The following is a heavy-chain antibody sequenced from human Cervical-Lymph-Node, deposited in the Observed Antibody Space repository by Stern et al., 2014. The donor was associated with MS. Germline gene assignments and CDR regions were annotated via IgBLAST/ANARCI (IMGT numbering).Heavy chain of an antibody. J-gene: IGHJ4*02. Sequence: QVQLVESGAEVKKPGSSVKVSCKASGGTFRHYAFSWVRQAPGQGLEWMGGIIPLFGTPNYAQKFQGRVTVAADESTSAAYMEVNSLTSEDTAIYYCVQSTIFGLPYNQIFDYWGQGTLVTVSS. CDR1: GGTFRHYA. V-gene: IGHV1-69*01. CDR2: IIPLFGTP. D-gene: IGHD3-3*01. CDR3: VQSTIFGLPYNQIFDY.